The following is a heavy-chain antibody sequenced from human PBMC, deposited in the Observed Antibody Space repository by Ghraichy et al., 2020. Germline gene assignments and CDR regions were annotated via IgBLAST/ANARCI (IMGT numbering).Heavy chain of an antibody. J-gene: IGHJ3*02. CDR3: VKEAVFGGAFDI. CDR1: GYSINSDSY. Sequence: SETLSLTCAVSGYSINSDSYWGWIRQPPGKGLEWIGSIYRSGSTYYNPSLKSRVTISLDTSKNQFSLNLSPVTAAEPAVYYCVKEAVFGGAFDIWGQGTMVTVSS. V-gene: IGHV4-38-2*01. D-gene: IGHD3-16*01. CDR2: IYRSGST.